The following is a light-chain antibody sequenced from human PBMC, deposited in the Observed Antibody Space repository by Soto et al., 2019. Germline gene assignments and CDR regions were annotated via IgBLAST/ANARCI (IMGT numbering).Light chain of an antibody. J-gene: IGKJ5*01. CDR2: ASS. V-gene: IGKV1-39*01. CDR1: QTISVS. CDR3: QQTYSIPIT. Sequence: DIQMTQSPSSLSASVGDRVTMTCRASQTISVSLNWYQQRPGKAPNLLIYASSSLQSGVPPRFSGRGSGTDFTLTISSLQPEDFATYYCQQTYSIPITFGQWTRLDIK.